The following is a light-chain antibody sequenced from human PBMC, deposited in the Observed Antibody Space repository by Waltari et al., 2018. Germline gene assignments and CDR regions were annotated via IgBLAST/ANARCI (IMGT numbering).Light chain of an antibody. CDR3: QVCDGNRGHV. Sequence: SYQLTQSPSVSVAPGQAASITRGGANFVTYSVQWYQQKAGQAPVLLVHNNTDRPSRIPDRSSGSKSANTATLSSSGVEIGDEADYYCQVCDGNRGHVFGTGTRVTVL. V-gene: IGLV3-21*02. J-gene: IGLJ1*01. CDR2: NNT. CDR1: NFVTYS.